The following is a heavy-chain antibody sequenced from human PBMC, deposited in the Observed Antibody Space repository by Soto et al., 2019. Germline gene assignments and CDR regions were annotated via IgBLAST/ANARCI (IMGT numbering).Heavy chain of an antibody. V-gene: IGHV1-69*02. J-gene: IGHJ4*02. CDR2: IIPILGIA. CDR3: ARIAVAGTDSDY. D-gene: IGHD6-19*01. CDR1: GGTFSSYT. Sequence: ASVKVSCKASGGTFSSYTISWVRQAPGQGLEWMGRIIPILGIANYAQKFQGRVTITADKSTSTAYMELSSLGSEDTAVYYCARIAVAGTDSDYWGQGTLVTVSS.